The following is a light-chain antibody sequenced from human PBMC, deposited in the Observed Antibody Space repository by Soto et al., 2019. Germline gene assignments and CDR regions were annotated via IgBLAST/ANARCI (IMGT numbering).Light chain of an antibody. CDR3: QYYGNSRIT. V-gene: IGKV3-20*01. CDR1: QSVSSY. J-gene: IGKJ5*01. Sequence: EIVLTQSPATLSLSPVERATLSCRASQSVSSYLAWYQQKPGQAPRLLIYAASSGATGIPDRFSGSGSGTDFTLTINRLEPEDFVVYYCQYYGNSRITFGQGTRLEIK. CDR2: AAS.